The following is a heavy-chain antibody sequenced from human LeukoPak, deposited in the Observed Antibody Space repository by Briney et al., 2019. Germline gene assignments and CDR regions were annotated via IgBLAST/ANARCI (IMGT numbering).Heavy chain of an antibody. Sequence: GGSLRLSCSASGFTFRTYTMHWVRQAPGEGLEWVAFISYDESNKYYADSVKGRFTISRDNSKNTLYLQMNSLRAEDTAVYYCARDLVEVTAFYYYYGMDVWGQGTTVTVSS. CDR3: ARDLVEVTAFYYYYGMDV. V-gene: IGHV3-30-3*01. CDR2: ISYDESNK. J-gene: IGHJ6*02. CDR1: GFTFRTYT. D-gene: IGHD2-21*02.